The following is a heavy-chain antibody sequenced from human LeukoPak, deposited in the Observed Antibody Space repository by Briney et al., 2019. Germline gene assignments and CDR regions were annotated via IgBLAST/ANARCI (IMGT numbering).Heavy chain of an antibody. CDR3: ATGVDYGDYVFYFDY. CDR1: GYTFTRNG. CDR2: ISSYNGDT. Sequence: ASVKVSCKASGYTFTRNGISWVRQAPGQGLEWLGWISSYNGDTNYVQKFQGRVTMTRDTSISTAYMELSRLRSDDTAVYYCATGVDYGDYVFYFDYWGQGTLVTVSS. D-gene: IGHD4-17*01. V-gene: IGHV1-18*01. J-gene: IGHJ4*02.